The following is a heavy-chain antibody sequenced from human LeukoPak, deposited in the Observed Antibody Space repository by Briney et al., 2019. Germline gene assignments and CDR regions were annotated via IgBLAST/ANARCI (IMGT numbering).Heavy chain of an antibody. J-gene: IGHJ4*02. CDR2: INPNSGGT. V-gene: IGHV1-2*02. CDR1: GYTFTGYY. Sequence: ASVKVSCKTSGYTFTGYYMHWVRQAPGQGLEWMGWINPNSGGTNYAQKFQGRATMTRDTSISTAYMDLSRLRPDDTAVYYCARYIAAVGIDYWGQGTLVTVSS. CDR3: ARYIAAVGIDY. D-gene: IGHD6-13*01.